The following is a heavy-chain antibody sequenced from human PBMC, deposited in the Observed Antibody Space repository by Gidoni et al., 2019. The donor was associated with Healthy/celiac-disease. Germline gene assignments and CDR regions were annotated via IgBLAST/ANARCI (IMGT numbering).Heavy chain of an antibody. CDR1: GGSFSGYY. Sequence: QVQLQQWGAGLLKPSETLSLTCAVYGGSFSGYYWSWIRQPPGKGLEWIGEINHSGSTNYNPSLKSRVTISVDTSKNQFSLKLSSVTAADTAVYYCARGARRITIFGVVISSYYYGMDVWGQGTTVTVS. CDR2: INHSGST. J-gene: IGHJ6*02. V-gene: IGHV4-34*01. CDR3: ARGARRITIFGVVISSYYYGMDV. D-gene: IGHD3-3*01.